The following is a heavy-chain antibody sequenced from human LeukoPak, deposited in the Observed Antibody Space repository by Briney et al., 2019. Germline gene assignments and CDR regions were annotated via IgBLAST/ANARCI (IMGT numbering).Heavy chain of an antibody. CDR2: IYSGGTT. Sequence: PGGSLRLSCAASGFTVSSNYMSWVRQAPGKGLEWVSVIYSGGTTYYADSVKGRFTISRDNSKNTLYLQMNSLRAEDTAVYYCAREGDDSSGYYPGFDYWGQGTLVTVSS. D-gene: IGHD3-22*01. V-gene: IGHV3-66*01. J-gene: IGHJ4*02. CDR1: GFTVSSNY. CDR3: AREGDDSSGYYPGFDY.